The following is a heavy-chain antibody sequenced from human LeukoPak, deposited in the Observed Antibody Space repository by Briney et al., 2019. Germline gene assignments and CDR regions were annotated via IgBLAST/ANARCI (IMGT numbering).Heavy chain of an antibody. CDR1: GFTFSSYA. Sequence: PGGSLRLSCAASGFTFSSYAMSWVRQAPGKGLEWVSIVNGGGTGTYYADSVKGRFTISRDNSKNTLYLQMNTLRAEDTAVYYCARDPGGVVYFDYWGQGTLVTVSS. V-gene: IGHV3-23*01. CDR3: ARDPGGVVYFDY. CDR2: VNGGGTGT. D-gene: IGHD2-8*01. J-gene: IGHJ4*02.